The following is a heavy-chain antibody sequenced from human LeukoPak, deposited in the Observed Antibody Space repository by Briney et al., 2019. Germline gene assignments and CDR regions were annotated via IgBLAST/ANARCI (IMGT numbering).Heavy chain of an antibody. CDR1: GFTFSRYS. V-gene: IGHV3-21*01. CDR3: ARDRSGYSYGYHFDY. Sequence: GGSLRLSCAASGFTFSRYSMNWVRQAPGKGLEWVSSISSSSSYIYYADSVKGRFTISRDNAKNSLYLQMNSLRAEDTAVYYCARDRSGYSYGYHFDYWGQGTLVTVSS. J-gene: IGHJ4*02. CDR2: ISSSSSYI. D-gene: IGHD5-18*01.